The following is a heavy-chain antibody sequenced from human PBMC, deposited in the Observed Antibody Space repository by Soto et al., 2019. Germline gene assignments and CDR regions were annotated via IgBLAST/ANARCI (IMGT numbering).Heavy chain of an antibody. J-gene: IGHJ4*02. CDR2: IRQDGSEE. Sequence: EVQLVESGGDLVQPGGSLRLSCEASGFSCSSYWMTWVRQAPGKRLEYVAIIRQDGSEEKYVDSVMGRFTISRDNAKTSSYLQMNSLRDVDTAVYYCMTTTRDRPFDYWGQGTLVTVSS. CDR1: GFSCSSYW. V-gene: IGHV3-7*03. CDR3: MTTTRDRPFDY. D-gene: IGHD1-1*01.